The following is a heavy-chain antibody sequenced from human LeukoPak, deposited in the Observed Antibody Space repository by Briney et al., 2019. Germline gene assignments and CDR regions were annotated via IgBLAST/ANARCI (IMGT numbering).Heavy chain of an antibody. J-gene: IGHJ4*02. D-gene: IGHD4-17*01. CDR1: GFTFSNYW. CDR3: ARVQAVTRRILPFDY. Sequence: PGGSLRLSCAASGFTFSNYWMHWVRQAPGKGLVWVSRINSDESTTTYADSAKGRFTISRDNAKNTLYLQMNSLRAEDTAVYYCARVQAVTRRILPFDYWGQGTLVTVSS. CDR2: INSDESTT. V-gene: IGHV3-74*01.